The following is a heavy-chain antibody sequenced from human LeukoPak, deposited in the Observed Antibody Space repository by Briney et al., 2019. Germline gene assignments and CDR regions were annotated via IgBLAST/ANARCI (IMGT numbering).Heavy chain of an antibody. CDR2: ISSSSSYI. CDR1: GFTFSAYS. V-gene: IGHV3-21*01. J-gene: IGHJ4*02. CDR3: AGSHRGVTNYY. Sequence: GGSLRLSCAASGFTFSAYSMNWVRQAPGKGLEWVSFISSSSSYIYYADSVKGRFTISRDNAKKSLYLQMNSLRAEDTAVYYCAGSHRGVTNYYWGQGTLVTVSS. D-gene: IGHD4-11*01.